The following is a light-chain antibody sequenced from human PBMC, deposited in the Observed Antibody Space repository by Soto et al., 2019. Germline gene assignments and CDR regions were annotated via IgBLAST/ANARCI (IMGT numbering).Light chain of an antibody. Sequence: TKYTATLSVSPGERATLSCRASQSVSSSFLAWYQQKPGQAPRLLIYGASGRATGIPDRFSGSGSGTDFTLTISSLEPEDFAVYYCQQYGSAPRTFGQGTKGDVK. CDR3: QQYGSAPRT. CDR2: GAS. CDR1: QSVSSSF. V-gene: IGKV3-20*01. J-gene: IGKJ1*01.